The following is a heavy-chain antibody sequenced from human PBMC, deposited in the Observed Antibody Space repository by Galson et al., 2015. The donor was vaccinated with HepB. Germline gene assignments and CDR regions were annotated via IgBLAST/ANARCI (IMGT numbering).Heavy chain of an antibody. CDR3: ARGLRHYGSGSYYPGDY. D-gene: IGHD3-10*01. Sequence: SLRLSCAASGFTFSSYAMHWVRQAPGKGLEWVAVISYDGSNKYYADSVKGRFTISRDNSKNTLFLQMNSLRAEDTAVYYCARGLRHYGSGSYYPGDYWGQGTLVTVSS. J-gene: IGHJ4*02. CDR1: GFTFSSYA. CDR2: ISYDGSNK. V-gene: IGHV3-30*04.